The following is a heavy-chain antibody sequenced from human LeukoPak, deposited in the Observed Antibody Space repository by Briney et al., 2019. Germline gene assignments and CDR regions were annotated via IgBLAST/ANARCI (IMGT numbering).Heavy chain of an antibody. Sequence: PGGSLRLSCAASGFRFSEYYMSWIRQAPGKGLEWVAYISGSGRSVFYADSVQGRSTVSRDNAKNSLNLQMNSLRVEDRALYYCARVPTSSWYPHFYYMDVWGKGIMVTVSS. D-gene: IGHD6-13*01. CDR2: ISGSGRSV. CDR1: GFRFSEYY. V-gene: IGHV3-11*01. CDR3: ARVPTSSWYPHFYYMDV. J-gene: IGHJ6*03.